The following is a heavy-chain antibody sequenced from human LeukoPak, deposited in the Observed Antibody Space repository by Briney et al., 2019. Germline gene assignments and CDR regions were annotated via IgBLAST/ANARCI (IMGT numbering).Heavy chain of an antibody. D-gene: IGHD2-2*01. CDR2: INAGNGNT. J-gene: IGHJ4*02. CDR1: GYTFTSYA. CDR3: ARRAGYCSSTSCYPVGSFDY. V-gene: IGHV1-3*01. Sequence: ASVKVSFKASGYTFTSYAMHWVRQAPGQRLEWMGWINAGNGNTKYSQKFQGRVTITRDTSASTAYMELSSLRSEDTAVYYCARRAGYCSSTSCYPVGSFDYWGQGTLVTVSS.